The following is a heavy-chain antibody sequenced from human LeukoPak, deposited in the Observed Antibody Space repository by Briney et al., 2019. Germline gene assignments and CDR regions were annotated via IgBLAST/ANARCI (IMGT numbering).Heavy chain of an antibody. J-gene: IGHJ4*02. CDR3: VRDRSRFGESD. CDR2: ISYDASNK. D-gene: IGHD3-10*01. V-gene: IGHV3-30*03. Sequence: PGGSLRLSCAASGFTFSSYGMHWVRQAPGKGLEWVALISYDASNKYYADSVKGRFTISRDNSKNTLYLQMNSLRAGDTAVYYCVRDRSRFGESDWGQGTLVTVSS. CDR1: GFTFSSYG.